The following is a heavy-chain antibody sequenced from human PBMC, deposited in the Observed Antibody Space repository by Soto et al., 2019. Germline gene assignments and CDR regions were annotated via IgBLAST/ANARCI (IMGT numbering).Heavy chain of an antibody. CDR1: GFNFSAAA. CDR3: VRHYDY. CDR2: IRNKTNNYAT. J-gene: IGHJ4*02. Sequence: EVKLVESGGGLVQPGGSLRLSCVASGFNFSAAAMHWVSQASGKGLEWVGRIRNKTNNYATVYDVSVEGRFTISRDDSKNTVYLQMNSLKTEDTAVYYCVRHYDYWGQGTLLTVSS. V-gene: IGHV3-73*01.